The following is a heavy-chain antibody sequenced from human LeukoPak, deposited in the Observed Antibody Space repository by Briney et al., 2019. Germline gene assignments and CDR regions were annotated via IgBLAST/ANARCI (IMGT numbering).Heavy chain of an antibody. D-gene: IGHD6-13*01. Sequence: SETLSLTCAVYGGSFSGYYWSWIRQPPGKGLEWIGEINHSGSTNYNPSLKSRVTISVDTSKNQFSLKLSSVTAADTAVYYCARDETGQQLAYWGQGTLVTVSS. CDR3: ARDETGQQLAY. J-gene: IGHJ4*02. CDR2: INHSGST. V-gene: IGHV4-34*01. CDR1: GGSFSGYY.